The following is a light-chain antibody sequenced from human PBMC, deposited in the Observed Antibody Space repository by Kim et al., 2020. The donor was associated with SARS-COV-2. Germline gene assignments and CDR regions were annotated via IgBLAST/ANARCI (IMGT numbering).Light chain of an antibody. CDR3: QAWDSSTGV. J-gene: IGLJ1*01. V-gene: IGLV3-1*01. CDR1: KLGDKY. CDR2: QDN. Sequence: VSPGQTASITCSGDKLGDKYACWYQQKTGQSPVLVIYQDNKRPSGIPERFSGSNSGNTATLTISGTQAMDEADYYCQAWDSSTGVFGTGTKVTVL.